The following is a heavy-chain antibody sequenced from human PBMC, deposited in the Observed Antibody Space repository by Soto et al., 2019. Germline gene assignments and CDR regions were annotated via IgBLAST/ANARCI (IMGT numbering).Heavy chain of an antibody. V-gene: IGHV5-51*01. CDR2: IHPGDSDT. CDR1: GYNFIYL. CDR3: ARQDGSALFFFDL. D-gene: IGHD6-19*01. J-gene: IGHJ4*02. Sequence: PGESLKISCKGSGYNFIYLIAWVRQMPGRGLEWMGVIHPGDSDTRYSPSFQGQVTITADTSISTAYLQWSSLKASDTAIYYCARQDGSALFFFDLWGLGTLVTVSS.